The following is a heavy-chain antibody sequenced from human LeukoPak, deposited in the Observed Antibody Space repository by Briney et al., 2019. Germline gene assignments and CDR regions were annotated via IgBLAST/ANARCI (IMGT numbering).Heavy chain of an antibody. CDR2: ISGSGGST. CDR1: GFTFSSYA. J-gene: IGHJ4*02. V-gene: IGHV3-23*01. CDR3: AKVRGSFLLVLYYFDY. Sequence: GGSLRLSCAASGFTFSSYAMSWVRQAPGKGLEWVSAISGSGGSTYYADSVKGRFTISRDNSKNTLYLQMNSLRAEDTAVYYCAKVRGSFLLVLYYFDYWGQGTLVTVSS. D-gene: IGHD6-6*01.